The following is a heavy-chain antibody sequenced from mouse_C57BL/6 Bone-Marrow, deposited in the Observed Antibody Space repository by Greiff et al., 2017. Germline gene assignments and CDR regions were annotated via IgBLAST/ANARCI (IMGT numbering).Heavy chain of an antibody. J-gene: IGHJ1*03. CDR2: ISGGGSYT. D-gene: IGHD6-1*01. Sequence: DVQLVESGGTLLKPGGSLKPSFPASESTFSGYAMSGFRQTPNKRLGWVATISGGGSYTSYPDSVKGRFTISRDNAKNTLYLQMSSLKSEDTAMYYCARHPGPLNWYFDVWGTGTTVTVSS. CDR3: ARHPGPLNWYFDV. V-gene: IGHV5-6*01. CDR1: ESTFSGYA.